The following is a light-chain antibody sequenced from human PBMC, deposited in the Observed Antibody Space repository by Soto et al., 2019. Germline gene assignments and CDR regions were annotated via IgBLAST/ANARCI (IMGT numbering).Light chain of an antibody. J-gene: IGKJ1*01. Sequence: EIVMMQSPATLSVSPGERATLSCRASQSVSSNLAWYQQKPGQAPRLLIYGASTRATGIPARFSGSGSGTEFTLTISSLQSEEFAVYYCQQYDNWPHTFGQGT. V-gene: IGKV3-15*01. CDR1: QSVSSN. CDR2: GAS. CDR3: QQYDNWPHT.